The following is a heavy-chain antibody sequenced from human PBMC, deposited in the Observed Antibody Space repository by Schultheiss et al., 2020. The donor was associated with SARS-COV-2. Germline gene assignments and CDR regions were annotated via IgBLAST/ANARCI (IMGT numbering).Heavy chain of an antibody. V-gene: IGHV4-4*07. J-gene: IGHJ4*02. CDR3: AREGFDY. CDR1: GFTFSSYW. Sequence: GSLRLSCAASGFTFSSYWMSWIRQPAGKGLEWIGRIYTSGSTNYNPSLKSRVTMSVDTSKNQFSLKLSSVTAADTAVYYCAREGFDYWGQGTLVTVSS. CDR2: IYTSGST.